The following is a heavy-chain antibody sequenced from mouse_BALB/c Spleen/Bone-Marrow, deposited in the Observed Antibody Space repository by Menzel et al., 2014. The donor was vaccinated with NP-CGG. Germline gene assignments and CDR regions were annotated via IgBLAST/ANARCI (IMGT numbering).Heavy chain of an antibody. D-gene: IGHD1-1*01. J-gene: IGHJ2*01. Sequence: EVKLMESGGGLVKPGGSLKLSCAASGFAFSSYDMSWVRQTPEKRLEWVAFISSGGDNTYYPDTVKGRFTISRDNAKNTLYLQMSSLKSDDTAKYYCARHTLYYYPSDYWGQGTTLTVSS. CDR3: ARHTLYYYPSDY. CDR1: GFAFSSYD. V-gene: IGHV5-12-1*01. CDR2: ISSGGDNT.